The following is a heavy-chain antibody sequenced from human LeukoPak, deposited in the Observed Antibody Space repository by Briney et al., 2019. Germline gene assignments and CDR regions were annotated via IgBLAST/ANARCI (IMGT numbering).Heavy chain of an antibody. D-gene: IGHD3-10*01. Sequence: ETLSLTCTVSGGSVSSTTYYWSWIRQPPGKGLEWIASINYSGSTHYNPSLKSRVTISVDTSENQFSLKLSSVTAADTAVYYCARYVVYGSGKYYFDYWGQGTLVTVSS. CDR2: INYSGST. J-gene: IGHJ4*02. CDR1: GGSVSSTTYY. V-gene: IGHV4-39*01. CDR3: ARYVVYGSGKYYFDY.